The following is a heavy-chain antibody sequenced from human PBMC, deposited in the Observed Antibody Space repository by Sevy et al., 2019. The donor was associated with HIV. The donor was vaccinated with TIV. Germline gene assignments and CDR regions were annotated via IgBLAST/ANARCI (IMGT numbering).Heavy chain of an antibody. CDR2: ISYEGTET. D-gene: IGHD3-10*01. V-gene: IGHV3-30-3*01. J-gene: IGHJ4*01. Sequence: GGSLRLSCAASGFAFSTHAMHWVRQAPGKGLEWVAVISYEGTETFYAASVEGRFTISRDNSKNMLSLQINRLRPEDTAVYYCARDGQTRVQWYPHYWGHGTLVTVSS. CDR3: ARDGQTRVQWYPHY. CDR1: GFAFSTHA.